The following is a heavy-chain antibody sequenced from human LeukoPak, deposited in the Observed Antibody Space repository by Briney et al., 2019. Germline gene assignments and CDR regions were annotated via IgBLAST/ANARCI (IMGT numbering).Heavy chain of an antibody. V-gene: IGHV3-11*01. Sequence: GGSLRLSCAASGFTFSDYYMSWIRQAPGKGLEWVSYISSSGSTIYYADSVKGRFTISRDNAKNSLYLRMNSLRAEDTAVYYCARDSRIAAAEGFDIWGQGTMVTVSS. J-gene: IGHJ3*02. CDR3: ARDSRIAAAEGFDI. D-gene: IGHD6-13*01. CDR1: GFTFSDYY. CDR2: ISSSGSTI.